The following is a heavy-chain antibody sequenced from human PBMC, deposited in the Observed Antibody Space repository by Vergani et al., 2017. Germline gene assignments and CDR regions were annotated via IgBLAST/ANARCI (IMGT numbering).Heavy chain of an antibody. J-gene: IGHJ6*02. Sequence: QLQLQESGPGLVKPSETLSLICTVSGGSINPSSSFWGWLRQTPGKGLEWIGSIYYSGSTYYNPSLKSRVSISVDTSKNQFSLKLSSVTAADSAVYYCARHDSGHYDSSYYGLDVWGQGTTVTVSS. D-gene: IGHD3-16*01. V-gene: IGHV4-39*01. CDR3: ARHDSGHYDSSYYGLDV. CDR1: GGSINPSSSF. CDR2: IYYSGST.